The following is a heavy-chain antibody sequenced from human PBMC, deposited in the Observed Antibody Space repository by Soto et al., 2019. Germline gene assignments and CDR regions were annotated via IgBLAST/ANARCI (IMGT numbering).Heavy chain of an antibody. CDR2: IYHSGST. CDR3: ARAGYYDILTRAYFDY. V-gene: IGHV4-30-2*01. Sequence: TLSLTCAVSGGSISSGGYSWSWIRQPPGKGLEWIGYIYHSGSTYYNPSLKSRVTISVDRSKNQFSLKLSSVTAADTAVYYCARAGYYDILTRAYFDYWGQGTLVTVSS. J-gene: IGHJ4*02. D-gene: IGHD3-9*01. CDR1: GGSISSGGYS.